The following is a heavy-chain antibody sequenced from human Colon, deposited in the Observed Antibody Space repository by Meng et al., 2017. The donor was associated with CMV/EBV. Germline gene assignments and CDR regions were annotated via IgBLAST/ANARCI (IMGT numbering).Heavy chain of an antibody. J-gene: IGHJ4*02. V-gene: IGHV1-46*01. CDR3: ARGQATRSAVLPD. Sequence: CKGSGCTFTDSSMHWLRRAPGDGLQWMAMINPRDGSATYAQKFQHRITVTRDTSTSTVFVELNKVTSEDSAVYFCARGQATRSAVLPDWGQGTLVTVSS. CDR2: INPRDGSA. CDR1: GCTFTDSS.